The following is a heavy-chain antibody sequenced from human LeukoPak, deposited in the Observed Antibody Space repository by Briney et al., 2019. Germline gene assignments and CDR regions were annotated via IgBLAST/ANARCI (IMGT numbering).Heavy chain of an antibody. V-gene: IGHV3-23*01. CDR2: ISVSGDST. CDR1: EFTFSSYA. J-gene: IGHJ4*02. Sequence: GGSLRLSCAASEFTFSSYAMSWVRQAPGKGLEWVSGISVSGDSTYYPDSVKGRFTISRDNSKNTLYLQMNSLRAEDTAVYYCARAGSIVYYDSSGLCDYWGQGTLVTVSS. D-gene: IGHD3-22*01. CDR3: ARAGSIVYYDSSGLCDY.